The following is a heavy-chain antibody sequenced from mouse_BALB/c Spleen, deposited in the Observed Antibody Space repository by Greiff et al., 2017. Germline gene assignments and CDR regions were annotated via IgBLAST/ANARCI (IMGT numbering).Heavy chain of an antibody. CDR3: ARQEGAYYRYDGAWFAY. CDR1: GFAFSSYD. D-gene: IGHD2-14*01. Sequence: EVHLVESGGGLVKPGGSLKLSCAASGFAFSSYDMSWVRQTPEKRLEWVAYISSGGGSTYYPDTVKGRFTISRDNAKNTLYLQMSSLKSEDTAMYYCARQEGAYYRYDGAWFAYWGQGTLVTVSA. V-gene: IGHV5-12-1*01. J-gene: IGHJ3*01. CDR2: ISSGGGST.